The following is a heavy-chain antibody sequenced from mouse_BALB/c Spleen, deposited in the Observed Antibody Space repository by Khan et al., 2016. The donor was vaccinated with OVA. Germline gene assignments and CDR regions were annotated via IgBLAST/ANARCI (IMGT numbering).Heavy chain of an antibody. CDR1: GYTFINYW. J-gene: IGHJ2*01. CDR2: INPSTAYT. CDR3: ARSGLRWDFDY. Sequence: QVQLQQSGAELAKPGASVKMSCKASGYTFINYWILWVKQRPGQGLEWLGYINPSTAYTEYNPNFKDKATLTADKSSRPAYMHLSSLTSEDSAVYYCARSGLRWDFDYWGQGTTLTVSS. V-gene: IGHV1-7*01. D-gene: IGHD1-1*01.